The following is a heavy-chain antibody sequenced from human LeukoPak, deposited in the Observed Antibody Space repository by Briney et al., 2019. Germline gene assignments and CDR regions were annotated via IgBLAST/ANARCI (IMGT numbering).Heavy chain of an antibody. CDR2: ISDNGGGT. CDR3: TKDWSASY. J-gene: IGHJ4*02. CDR1: GFTFNKFA. V-gene: IGHV3-23*01. Sequence: PGGSLRLSCAASGFTFNKFAMTWVRQAPGKGLQWVSAISDNGGGTYYADSVKGRFTVSRDNSKNMLCLQMNSLRAEDTAVYYCTKDWSASYWGQGTLVTVSS.